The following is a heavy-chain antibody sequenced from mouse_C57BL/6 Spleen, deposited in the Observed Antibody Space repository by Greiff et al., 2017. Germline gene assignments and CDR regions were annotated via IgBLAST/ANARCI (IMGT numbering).Heavy chain of an antibody. CDR2: IDPSDSET. D-gene: IGHD2-2*01. CDR3: SRRNEDGYDPYAMDY. CDR1: GYTFTSYW. V-gene: IGHV1-52*01. Sequence: QVQLQQPGAELVRPGSSVKLSCKASGYTFTSYWMHWVKQRPIQGLEWIGNIDPSDSETHYNQKFKDKATLTVDKSSSTAYMQLSSLTSEDSAVYYCSRRNEDGYDPYAMDYWGQGTSVTVSS. J-gene: IGHJ4*01.